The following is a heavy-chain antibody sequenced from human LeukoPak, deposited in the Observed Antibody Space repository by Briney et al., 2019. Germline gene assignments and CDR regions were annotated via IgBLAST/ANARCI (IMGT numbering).Heavy chain of an antibody. CDR1: GFTFSSYA. CDR2: ISYDGSNK. J-gene: IGHJ6*02. CDR3: ARTLYTVYYYYGMDV. D-gene: IGHD4-11*01. V-gene: IGHV3-30-3*01. Sequence: GGSLRLSCAASGFTFSSYAMHWVRQAPGKGLEWVAVISYDGSNKYYADSVKGRFTISRDNSKNTLYLQMNSLRAEDTAVYYCARTLYTVYYYYGMDVWGQGPTVTVSS.